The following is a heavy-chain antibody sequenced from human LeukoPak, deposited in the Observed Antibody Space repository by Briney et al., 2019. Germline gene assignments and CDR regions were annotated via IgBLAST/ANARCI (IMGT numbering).Heavy chain of an antibody. Sequence: SETLSLTCTVSGGSISSGSYYWSWIRQPAGKGLEWIGRTYTSGSTNYNPSLKSRVTISVDTSKNQFSLKLSSVTAADTAVYYCARAPYYGDSSNWFDPWGQGTLVTVSS. CDR3: ARAPYYGDSSNWFDP. J-gene: IGHJ5*02. CDR2: TYTSGST. CDR1: GGSISSGSYY. V-gene: IGHV4-61*02. D-gene: IGHD4-17*01.